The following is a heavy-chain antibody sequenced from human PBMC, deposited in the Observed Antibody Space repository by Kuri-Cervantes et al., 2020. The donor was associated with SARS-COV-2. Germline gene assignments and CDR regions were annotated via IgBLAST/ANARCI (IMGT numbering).Heavy chain of an antibody. V-gene: IGHV1-2*06. CDR1: GYTFTAYY. D-gene: IGHD3-22*01. J-gene: IGHJ4*02. Sequence: ASVKVSCKTSGYTFTAYYVRWVRQAPGQGLEWMGRIHPNDGATNSAQKFQGRVTMTRGTSISTAYMELSRLRSDDTAVYYCARSSFYDSSGYVMDYWGQGTLVTVSS. CDR2: IHPNDGAT. CDR3: ARSSFYDSSGYVMDY.